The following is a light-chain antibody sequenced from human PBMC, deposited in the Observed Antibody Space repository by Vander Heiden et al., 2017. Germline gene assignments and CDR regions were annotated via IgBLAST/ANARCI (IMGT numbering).Light chain of an antibody. V-gene: IGKV3-15*01. CDR1: QSVSNS. Sequence: DIVMTQSPATLSVSPGERATLSCRASQSVSNSLAWYQQKPGQAPRLLIYGASTRATGVPANFSGSGSGTEFTLTISTLQSEDFAVYYCQQYDSWPTFGQGTKLEIK. J-gene: IGKJ2*01. CDR3: QQYDSWPT. CDR2: GAS.